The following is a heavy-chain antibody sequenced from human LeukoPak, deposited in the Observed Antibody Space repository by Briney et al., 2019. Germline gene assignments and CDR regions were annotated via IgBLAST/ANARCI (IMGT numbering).Heavy chain of an antibody. D-gene: IGHD6-19*01. CDR3: ARGNGTEYSSGWYHFSLYFDY. Sequence: ASVKVSCKASGYTFTSYGISWVRQAPGQGLEWMGWISAYNGNTNYAQKLQGRVTMTTDTSTSTAYMELRSLRSDDTAVYYCARGNGTEYSSGWYHFSLYFDYWGQGTLVTVSS. CDR2: ISAYNGNT. CDR1: GYTFTSYG. V-gene: IGHV1-18*01. J-gene: IGHJ4*02.